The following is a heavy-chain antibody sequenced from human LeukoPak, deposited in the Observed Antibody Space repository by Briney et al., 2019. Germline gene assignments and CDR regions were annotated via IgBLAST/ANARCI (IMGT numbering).Heavy chain of an antibody. CDR2: IYYSGST. CDR3: ARHITMVRGVIVYYYGMDV. V-gene: IGHV4-59*08. J-gene: IGHJ6*02. D-gene: IGHD3-10*01. CDR1: GGSISSYY. Sequence: SETLSLTCTVSGGSISSYYWSWIRQPPGKGLEWIGYIYYSGSTNCNPSLKSRVTISVDTSKNQFSLKLSSVTAADTAVYYCARHITMVRGVIVYYYGMDVWGQGTTVAVSS.